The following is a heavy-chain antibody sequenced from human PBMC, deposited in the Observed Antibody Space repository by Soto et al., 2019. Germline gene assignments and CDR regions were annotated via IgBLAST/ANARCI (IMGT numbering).Heavy chain of an antibody. Sequence: SETLSLTCTVSGGSISSSSYYWGWIRQPPGKGLEWIGSIYYSGSTYYNPSLKSRVTISVDTSKNQFSLKLSSVTAADTAVYYCARHLTATSDRDCSGGSCYPLDYWGQGTLVTVSS. CDR2: IYYSGST. V-gene: IGHV4-39*01. D-gene: IGHD2-15*01. J-gene: IGHJ4*02. CDR3: ARHLTATSDRDCSGGSCYPLDY. CDR1: GGSISSSSYY.